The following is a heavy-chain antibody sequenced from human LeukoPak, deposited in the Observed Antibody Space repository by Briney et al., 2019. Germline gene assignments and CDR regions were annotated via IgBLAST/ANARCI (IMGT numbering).Heavy chain of an antibody. J-gene: IGHJ4*02. V-gene: IGHV1-46*01. D-gene: IGHD5-24*01. Sequence: GASVKVSCKTSGYSFITYYIHWVRQAPGQGLEWMGFINPSGGSTSYAQKFQGRVTVTRDTSTSTVYMEVSSLRSEDTAVYYCAGRRDGSDYWGQGTLVTVSS. CDR1: GYSFITYY. CDR3: AGRRDGSDY. CDR2: INPSGGST.